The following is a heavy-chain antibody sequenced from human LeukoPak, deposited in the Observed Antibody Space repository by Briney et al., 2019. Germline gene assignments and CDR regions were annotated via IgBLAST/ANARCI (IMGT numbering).Heavy chain of an antibody. D-gene: IGHD5-12*01. CDR2: IKPDGSEK. V-gene: IGHV3-7*03. CDR3: AKDDAPARWLRSPQLLDH. J-gene: IGHJ4*02. Sequence: PGGSLRLSCAASGFTFSNYWMSWVRQAPGKGLEWVANIKPDGSEKYYVDSVKGRFTISRDNAKNSLYLQTNSLRAEDTAIYFCAKDDAPARWLRSPQLLDHWGQGTLVTVSS. CDR1: GFTFSNYW.